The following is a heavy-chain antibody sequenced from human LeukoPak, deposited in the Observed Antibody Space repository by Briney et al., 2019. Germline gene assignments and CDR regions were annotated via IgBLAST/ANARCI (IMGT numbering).Heavy chain of an antibody. CDR2: ISAYNGNT. V-gene: IGHV1-18*01. CDR1: GYTFTSYG. Sequence: ASVKVSCEASGYTFTSYGISWVRQAPGQGLEWMGWISAYNGNTNYAQKLQGRVTMTTDTSTSTAYMELRSLRSDDTAVYYCARASKYYYDSSGYGYWGQGTLVTVSS. CDR3: ARASKYYYDSSGYGY. D-gene: IGHD3-22*01. J-gene: IGHJ4*02.